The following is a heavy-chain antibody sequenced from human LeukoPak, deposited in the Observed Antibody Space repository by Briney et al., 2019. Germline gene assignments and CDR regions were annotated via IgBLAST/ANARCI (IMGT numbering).Heavy chain of an antibody. CDR1: GFTFSNYW. J-gene: IGHJ4*02. CDR3: VRDLILVWTPGDDFDH. CDR2: INERATII. Sequence: GGSLRLSCAASGFTFSNYWMHWVRQAPGRGLEWVSRINERATIISYADSVKGRFTISRENARNTLYLQMNSLTAEDTAVYYCVRDLILVWTPGDDFDHWGQGTLVTVSS. D-gene: IGHD3-16*01. V-gene: IGHV3-74*01.